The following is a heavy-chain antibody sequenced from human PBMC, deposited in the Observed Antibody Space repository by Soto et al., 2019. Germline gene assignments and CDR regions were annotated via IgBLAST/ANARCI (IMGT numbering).Heavy chain of an antibody. D-gene: IGHD6-19*01. CDR2: IDWYDDK. Sequence: SGPTLVNPTQTLTLTCTFSGFSLSPSGMCVSWIRQPPGKALEWFALIDWYDDKYFSISLKTRLTISNDTSKIQVVLTMTNMDPVDTATYYCARGFIAVAGTTAVYFDFWGQGTLVTVSS. V-gene: IGHV2-70*01. J-gene: IGHJ4*02. CDR3: ARGFIAVAGTTAVYFDF. CDR1: GFSLSPSGMC.